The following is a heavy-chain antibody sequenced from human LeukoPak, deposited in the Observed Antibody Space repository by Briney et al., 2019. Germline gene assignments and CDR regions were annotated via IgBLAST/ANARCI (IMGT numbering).Heavy chain of an antibody. CDR1: GFTFSSYA. Sequence: GGSLRLSCAASGFTFSSYAMNWVRQAPGKGLEWVSSISGTDSRTHSADSVKGRFSISRDNSKNTLYLQMNSLRAEDTAVYYCAKGRPTPLVGTSPKSWIYYRGQGTLVTVSS. D-gene: IGHD1-26*01. V-gene: IGHV3-23*01. J-gene: IGHJ4*02. CDR3: AKGRPTPLVGTSPKSWIYY. CDR2: ISGTDSRT.